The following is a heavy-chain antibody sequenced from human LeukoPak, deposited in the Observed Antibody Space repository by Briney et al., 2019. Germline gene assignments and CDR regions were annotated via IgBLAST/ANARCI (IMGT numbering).Heavy chain of an antibody. D-gene: IGHD2-15*01. V-gene: IGHV1-46*01. J-gene: IGHJ1*01. CDR3: ARDGEPNCSGGSCYLQH. CDR2: INPSGGNT. CDR1: GYTFTSYG. Sequence: GASVKVSCKASGYTFTSYGISWVRQAPGQGLEWMGIINPSGGNTSYAQKFQGRVTMTRDTSTGTVYMELSSLRSEDTAVYHCARDGEPNCSGGSCYLQHWGQGTLVTVSS.